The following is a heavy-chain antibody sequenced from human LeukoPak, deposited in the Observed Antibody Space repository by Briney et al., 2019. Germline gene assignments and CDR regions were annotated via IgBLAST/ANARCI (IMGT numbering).Heavy chain of an antibody. CDR1: GGSISSYY. Sequence: SETLSLTCTVSGGSISSYYWSWIRQPPGKGLEWIGYIYYSGSTNYNPSLKSRVTISVDTSKNQFSLKLSSVTAADTAVYYCARGDNWGPVAWFDPWGQGTLVTVSS. CDR2: IYYSGST. V-gene: IGHV4-59*01. CDR3: ARGDNWGPVAWFDP. D-gene: IGHD7-27*01. J-gene: IGHJ5*02.